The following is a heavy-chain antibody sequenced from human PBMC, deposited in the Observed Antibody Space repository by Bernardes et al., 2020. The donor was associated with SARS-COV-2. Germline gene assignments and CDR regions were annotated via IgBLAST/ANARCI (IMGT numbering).Heavy chain of an antibody. CDR1: GGSFSGYY. D-gene: IGHD6-13*01. V-gene: IGHV4-34*01. J-gene: IGHJ4*02. CDR3: ARGRGAAAGTRGKFDY. CDR2: INHSGST. Sequence: SETLSLTCAVYGGSFSGYYWSWIRQPPGKGLEWIGEINHSGSTNYNPSLKSRVTISVDTSKNQFSLKLSSVTAADTAVYYCARGRGAAAGTRGKFDYWGQGTLVTVSS.